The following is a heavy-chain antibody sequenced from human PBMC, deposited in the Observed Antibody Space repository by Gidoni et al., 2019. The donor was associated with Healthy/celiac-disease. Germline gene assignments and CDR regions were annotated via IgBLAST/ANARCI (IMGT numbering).Heavy chain of an antibody. CDR1: GGSISSGDYY. J-gene: IGHJ4*02. D-gene: IGHD3-22*01. V-gene: IGHV4-30-4*01. CDR2: IYYSGST. CDR3: ARVSTYYYDSSGYTFDY. Sequence: QVQLQESGPGLVKPSQTLSLTCTFSGGSISSGDYYWSWIRQPPGKGLEWIGYIYYSGSTYYNPSLKSRVTISVDTSKNQFSLKLSSVTAADTAVYYCARVSTYYYDSSGYTFDYWGQGTLVTVSS.